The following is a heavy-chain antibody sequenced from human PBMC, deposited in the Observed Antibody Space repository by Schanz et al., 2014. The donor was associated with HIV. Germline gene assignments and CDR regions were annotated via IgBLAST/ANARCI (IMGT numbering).Heavy chain of an antibody. Sequence: QVPLVQSGAEVTKPGSSVKVSCKASGGTFSNYAINWVRQAPGQGLEWMGGIIPIFGTSNYAQKFQGRVTITADESTSTAYMELSSLRSEDTAVYYCARGRYSGSYYNYWGQGTLVTVSS. J-gene: IGHJ4*02. V-gene: IGHV1-69*01. CDR3: ARGRYSGSYYNY. CDR2: IIPIFGTS. D-gene: IGHD1-26*01. CDR1: GGTFSNYA.